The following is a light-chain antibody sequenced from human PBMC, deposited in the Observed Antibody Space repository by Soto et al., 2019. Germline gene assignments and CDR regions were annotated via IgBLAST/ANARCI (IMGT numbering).Light chain of an antibody. Sequence: DDVMTQSPLSLPVTLGQPASISCRTSESLVYSDGNTYLNWCQQRPGRSPRRLIYKVSNRDSGVPARFSGSGSGTDFALKISRVEAEDVGVYYCMQGTHWPITFGQGTRLEIK. V-gene: IGKV2-30*01. CDR3: MQGTHWPIT. CDR2: KVS. CDR1: ESLVYSDGNTY. J-gene: IGKJ5*01.